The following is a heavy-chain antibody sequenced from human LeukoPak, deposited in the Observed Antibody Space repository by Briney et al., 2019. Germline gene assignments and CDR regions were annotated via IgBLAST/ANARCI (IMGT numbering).Heavy chain of an antibody. CDR2: IKQDGTEK. CDR3: ARSHRKSVVESIDF. Sequence: PGGSLRLSCAASGFTFTTYWMSWVRQAPGKGLERVANIKQDGTEKYYVDSVKGRFTISRDNAKNSLYLQMNGLRAEDTAVYYCARSHRKSVVESIDFWGQGTLVTVSS. CDR1: GFTFTTYW. D-gene: IGHD2-21*01. J-gene: IGHJ4*02. V-gene: IGHV3-7*01.